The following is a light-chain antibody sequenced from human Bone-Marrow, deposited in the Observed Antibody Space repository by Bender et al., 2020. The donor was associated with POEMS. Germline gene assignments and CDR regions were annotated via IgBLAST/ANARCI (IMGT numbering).Light chain of an antibody. CDR3: CAYSGVGF. V-gene: IGLV2-23*01. CDR2: EGS. CDR1: STYIDDYTV. J-gene: IGLJ1*01. Sequence: HSALTQPASVSGSPGQSITISCTGASTYIDDYTVVSWYQQHPGKAPKLMIYEGSERPSGVSTRFSGSKSGNTASLTISGLQPEDEADYYCCAYSGVGFFGSGTTVTVL.